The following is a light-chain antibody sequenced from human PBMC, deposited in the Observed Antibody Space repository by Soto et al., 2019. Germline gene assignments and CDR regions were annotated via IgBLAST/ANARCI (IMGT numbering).Light chain of an antibody. CDR3: QQYYTLYT. CDR2: DAS. V-gene: IGKV1-5*01. Sequence: DIQMTQSPSTLSASVGDRVTITCRASQNISNWLAWYQQRPGRAPNLLIHDASTLEGGVPSRFSGSGSVTEFTLTISSLQPDDFATYYCQQYYTLYTFGQGTKLEIK. J-gene: IGKJ2*01. CDR1: QNISNW.